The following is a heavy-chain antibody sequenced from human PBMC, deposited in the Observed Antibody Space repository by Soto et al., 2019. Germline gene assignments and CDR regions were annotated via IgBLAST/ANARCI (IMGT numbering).Heavy chain of an antibody. CDR1: GYTFISYG. CDR3: ARDVILCSSAFCYEDCKIES. J-gene: IGHJ1*01. Sequence: ASVKVSCKASGYTFISYGISWVRQASGQGLEWMGWISTYNGNTNYAQRFQGRVSMTTDTSTSTAYMEMRSLRTDDTAIYYRARDVILCSSAFCYEDCKIESRGQGIRVNGSS. CDR2: ISTYNGNT. V-gene: IGHV1-18*01. D-gene: IGHD2-15*01.